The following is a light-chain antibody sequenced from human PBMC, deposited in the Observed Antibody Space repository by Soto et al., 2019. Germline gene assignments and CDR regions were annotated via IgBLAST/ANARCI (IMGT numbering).Light chain of an antibody. Sequence: DIQMTQSPSTLSASVGDRVTITCRASQSISTWLAWYQQKPGKAPKILIYKASTLQSGVPSRVSGSGSGTEFTLTISSLQPDDLATYYCQQYYNYYRTFGQGTKVEIK. J-gene: IGKJ1*01. V-gene: IGKV1-5*03. CDR2: KAS. CDR1: QSISTW. CDR3: QQYYNYYRT.